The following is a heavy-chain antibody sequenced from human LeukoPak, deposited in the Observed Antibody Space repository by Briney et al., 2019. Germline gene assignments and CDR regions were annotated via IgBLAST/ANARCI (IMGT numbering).Heavy chain of an antibody. CDR1: GFTFSSYE. J-gene: IGHJ4*02. CDR2: ISTTGTII. D-gene: IGHD5-12*01. Sequence: GGSLRLSCAASGFTFSSYEMGCVRQAPGKGLEWISYISTTGTIIYYADSVKGRFTISRDNAENSLYLQMNSLRAEDTAVYYCARDYSVMDIVASYFFDYWGQGTLVTVSS. CDR3: ARDYSVMDIVASYFFDY. V-gene: IGHV3-48*03.